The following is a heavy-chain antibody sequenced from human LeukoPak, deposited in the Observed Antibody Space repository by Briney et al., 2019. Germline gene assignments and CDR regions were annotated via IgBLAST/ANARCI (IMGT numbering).Heavy chain of an antibody. CDR2: IIPFLGIT. CDR3: ARATSEIPAAALTGSKYYYYYYMDV. J-gene: IGHJ6*03. CDR1: GGTFSYYT. V-gene: IGHV1-69*02. Sequence: GSSVKVSCKASGGTFSYYTMSWVRQAPGQGLEWMGMIIPFLGITNYAQKFQGRVTITADKSTSTAYMELSSLRSEDTAVYYCARATSEIPAAALTGSKYYYYYYMDVWDKGTTVTVSS. D-gene: IGHD2-2*01.